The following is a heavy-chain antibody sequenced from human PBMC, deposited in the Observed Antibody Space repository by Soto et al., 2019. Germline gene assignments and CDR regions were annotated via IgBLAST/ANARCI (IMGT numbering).Heavy chain of an antibody. CDR1: GFTVSSNY. V-gene: IGHV3-53*01. D-gene: IGHD3-16*01. CDR2: IYSGGST. Sequence: PGGSLRLSCAASGFTVSSNYMSWVRQAPGKGLEWVSVIYSGGSTYYADSVKGRFTISRDNSKNTLYLQMNSLRAEDTAVYYCARDMKFGGYYGMDVWGQGTTVTVSS. J-gene: IGHJ6*02. CDR3: ARDMKFGGYYGMDV.